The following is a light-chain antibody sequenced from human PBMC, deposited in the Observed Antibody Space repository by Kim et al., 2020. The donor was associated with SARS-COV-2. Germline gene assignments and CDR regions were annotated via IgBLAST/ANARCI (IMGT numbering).Light chain of an antibody. CDR3: QQYASSPIT. CDR2: GAS. CDR1: QSISNNY. J-gene: IGKJ5*01. V-gene: IGKV3-20*01. Sequence: SPGNGDTLSCRASQSISNNYFAWYQQKPVQAPRLLIYGASNRATGIPDRFSGSGSGTEFTLTINRLEAEDFAVYFCQQYASSPITFGQGTRLEIK.